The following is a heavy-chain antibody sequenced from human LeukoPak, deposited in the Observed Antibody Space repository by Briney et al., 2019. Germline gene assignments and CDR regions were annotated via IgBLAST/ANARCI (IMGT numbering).Heavy chain of an antibody. J-gene: IGHJ4*02. V-gene: IGHV3-21*01. CDR2: ISSSSSYI. D-gene: IGHD3-10*01. Sequence: GGSLRLSXAASGFTFSSYSMNWVRRAPGKGLEWVSSISSSSSYIYYADSVKGRFTISRDNAKNSLYLQMNSLRAEDTAVYYCARDLRTDYGSGSYYFDYWGQGTLVTVSS. CDR3: ARDLRTDYGSGSYYFDY. CDR1: GFTFSSYS.